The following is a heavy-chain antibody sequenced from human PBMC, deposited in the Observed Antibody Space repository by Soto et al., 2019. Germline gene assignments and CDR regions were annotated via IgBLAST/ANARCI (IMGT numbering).Heavy chain of an antibody. D-gene: IGHD3-22*01. CDR3: AKGLNYYDSSGYYESYGMDV. J-gene: IGHJ6*02. V-gene: IGHV3-30*18. Sequence: QVQLVESGGGVVQPGRSLRLSCAASGFTFSSYGMHWVRQAPGKGLEWVAVISYDGSNKYYADSVKGRFTISRDNSKNTLYLQMNSLRAEDTAVYYCAKGLNYYDSSGYYESYGMDVWGQGTTVTVSS. CDR1: GFTFSSYG. CDR2: ISYDGSNK.